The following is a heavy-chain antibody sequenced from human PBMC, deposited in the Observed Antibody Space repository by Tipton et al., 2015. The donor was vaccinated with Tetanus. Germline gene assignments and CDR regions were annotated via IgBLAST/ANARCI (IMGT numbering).Heavy chain of an antibody. CDR2: IYYSGST. Sequence: TLSLTCTVSGGSISSYYWSWIRQPPGKGLEWIGYIYYSGSTNYNPSRKSRVTISVDTSKNQFSLKLSSVTAADTAVYYCARSGYCSGGSCYSDYYYGMDVWGQGTTVTVSS. V-gene: IGHV4-59*07. CDR3: ARSGYCSGGSCYSDYYYGMDV. D-gene: IGHD2-15*01. CDR1: GGSISSYY. J-gene: IGHJ6*02.